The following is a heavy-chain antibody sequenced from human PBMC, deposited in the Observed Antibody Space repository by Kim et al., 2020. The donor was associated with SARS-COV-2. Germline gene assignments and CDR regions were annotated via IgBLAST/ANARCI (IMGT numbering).Heavy chain of an antibody. D-gene: IGHD1-26*01. V-gene: IGHV7-4-1*02. Sequence: YSQGLTGRLVFSLDTSVSTAYLQINSLKAEDTAVYYCARDRSGSYRQLDSWGQGTLVTVSS. J-gene: IGHJ4*02. CDR3: ARDRSGSYRQLDS.